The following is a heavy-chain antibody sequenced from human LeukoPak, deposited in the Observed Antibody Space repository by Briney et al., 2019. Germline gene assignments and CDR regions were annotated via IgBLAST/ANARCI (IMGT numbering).Heavy chain of an antibody. V-gene: IGHV3-53*04. CDR3: ARQISGSSKTPHFDY. J-gene: IGHJ4*02. CDR2: IYSGGKT. CDR1: GFAVSGNY. D-gene: IGHD3-10*01. Sequence: GGSLRLSCAASGFAVSGNYMSWVRQAPGKGPEWVSVIYSGGKTYAADSVKGRFTISRQNSENTVYLQMNSLRTEDTAVYYCARQISGSSKTPHFDYWGQGTLVTVSS.